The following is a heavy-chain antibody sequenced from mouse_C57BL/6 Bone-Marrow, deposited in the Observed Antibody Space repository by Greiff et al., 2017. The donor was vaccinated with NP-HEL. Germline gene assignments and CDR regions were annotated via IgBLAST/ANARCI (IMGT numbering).Heavy chain of an antibody. CDR3: TEGDY. J-gene: IGHJ4*01. CDR1: GYTFTDYE. V-gene: IGHV1-15*01. Sequence: QVQLKESGAELVRPGASVTLSCKASGYTFTDYEMHWVKQTPVRGLEWIGAIDPETGGTAYNQKFKGKAILTADKSSSTAYMALRSLTSEDSAFYYCTEGDYWGQGTSVTVSS. CDR2: IDPETGGT.